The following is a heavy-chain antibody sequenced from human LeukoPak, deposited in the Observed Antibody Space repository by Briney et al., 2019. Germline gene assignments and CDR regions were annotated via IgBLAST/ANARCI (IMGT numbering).Heavy chain of an antibody. D-gene: IGHD3-3*01. CDR2: IYYSGST. CDR3: ARQRFLEDL. J-gene: IGHJ2*01. Sequence: PSETLSLTCTVSGGSISSSSHYWGWIRQPPGRGLEWIGSIYYSGSTYYNPSLKSRVTISVDTSKNQFSLKLSSVTAADTAVYYCARQRFLEDLWGRGTLVTVSS. V-gene: IGHV4-39*01. CDR1: GGSISSSSHY.